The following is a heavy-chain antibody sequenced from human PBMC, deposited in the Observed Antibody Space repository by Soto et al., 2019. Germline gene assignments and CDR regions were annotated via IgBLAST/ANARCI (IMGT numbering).Heavy chain of an antibody. D-gene: IGHD2-21*01. CDR2: INHSGST. J-gene: IGHJ6*03. CDR1: GGTFSGYY. Sequence: TSETLSLTCAVYGGTFSGYYWSWIRKPPRKELEWIGEINHSGSTNYNPSLKSRVTMSVDTSKNQFSLTLNSVTAADTATYYCARGGISHWAYFYYMDVWDRGTTVTVSS. CDR3: ARGGISHWAYFYYMDV. V-gene: IGHV4-34*01.